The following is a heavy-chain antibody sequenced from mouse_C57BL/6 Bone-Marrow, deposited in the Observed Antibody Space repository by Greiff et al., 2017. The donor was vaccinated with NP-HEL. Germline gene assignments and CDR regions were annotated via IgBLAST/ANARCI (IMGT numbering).Heavy chain of an antibody. CDR2: IYPRDGST. CDR3: ARYRLRYPDYFDY. D-gene: IGHD1-1*01. Sequence: QVQLKESGPELVKPGASVKLSCKASGYTFTSYDINWVKQRPGQGLEWIGWIYPRDGSTKYNEKFKSKATLTVDTSSSTAYMELHSLTSEDSAVYFCARYRLRYPDYFDYWGQGTTLTVSS. V-gene: IGHV1-85*01. CDR1: GYTFTSYD. J-gene: IGHJ2*01.